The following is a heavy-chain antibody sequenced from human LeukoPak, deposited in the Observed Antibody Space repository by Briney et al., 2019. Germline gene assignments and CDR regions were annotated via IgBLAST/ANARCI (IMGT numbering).Heavy chain of an antibody. D-gene: IGHD6-19*01. CDR2: IYRSGST. CDR3: ARVRDDSRGWYSHFDY. J-gene: IGHJ4*02. Sequence: SETLSLTCTVSGGSISSDYWSWIRQPAGKGLEWIGRIYRSGSTNYNPSLKSRVTMSVDTSKDELSLKLSSVTAADTAVYYCARVRDDSRGWYSHFDYWGQGILVTVS. CDR1: GGSISSDY. V-gene: IGHV4-4*07.